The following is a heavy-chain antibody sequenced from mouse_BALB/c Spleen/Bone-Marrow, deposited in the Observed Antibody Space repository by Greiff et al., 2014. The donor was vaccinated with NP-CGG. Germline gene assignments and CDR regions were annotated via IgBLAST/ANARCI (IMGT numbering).Heavy chain of an antibody. CDR2: ISSDSSTI. V-gene: IGHV5-17*02. CDR3: ARSNYVGYYAMDY. D-gene: IGHD1-1*01. J-gene: IGHJ4*01. CDR1: GFTFSSFG. Sequence: EVKVEESGGGLVQPGGSRKLSCAASGFTFSSFGIHWVRQAPEKGLEWVAYISSDSSTIYYADTVKGRFTISRDNPKNTLLLQMTSLRSEDTAMYYCARSNYVGYYAMDYWGQGTSVTVSS.